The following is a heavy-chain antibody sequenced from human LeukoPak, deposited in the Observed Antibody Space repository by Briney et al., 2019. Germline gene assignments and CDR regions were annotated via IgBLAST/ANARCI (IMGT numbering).Heavy chain of an antibody. CDR1: GGSFRGYY. D-gene: IGHD3-9*01. CDR3: ARSVRYFDWDAKFDY. Sequence: SETLSLTCAVYGGSFRGYYWSWIRQPPGKGLEWIGEIHYTGATNYKPSLKSRVTISVDTSKNQFSLKLSSVTAADTAVYYCARSVRYFDWDAKFDYWAREPWSPSPQ. CDR2: IHYTGAT. J-gene: IGHJ4*02. V-gene: IGHV4-34*01.